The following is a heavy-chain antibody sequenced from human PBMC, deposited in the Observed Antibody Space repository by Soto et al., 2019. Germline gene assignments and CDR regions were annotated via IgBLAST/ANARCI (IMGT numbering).Heavy chain of an antibody. Sequence: QVQLVQSGAEVKKPGASVTGSCNASVYTFTSYGISWVRLAHGQGLEGMGWISAYTGNTNYAQKLQGRVTMTTDTSTSTAYMELRSLRSDDTAVYYCARIPRNNWIYVFYFDDWGQGTLVTVSS. CDR2: ISAYTGNT. CDR1: VYTFTSYG. CDR3: ARIPRNNWIYVFYFDD. D-gene: IGHD1-7*01. V-gene: IGHV1-18*01. J-gene: IGHJ4*02.